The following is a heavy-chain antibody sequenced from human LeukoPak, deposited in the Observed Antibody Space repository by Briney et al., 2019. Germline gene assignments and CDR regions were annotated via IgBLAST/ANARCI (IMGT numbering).Heavy chain of an antibody. Sequence: GALRLSCAASGFTFSSYGMHWVRRAPGKGLEWVAVIWYDGSNKYYADSVKGRFTISRDNSKNTLYLQMNSLRAEDTAVHYCARDRGVSVTTYWFDPWGQGTLVTVSS. CDR1: GFTFSSYG. D-gene: IGHD4-17*01. V-gene: IGHV3-33*01. J-gene: IGHJ5*02. CDR2: IWYDGSNK. CDR3: ARDRGVSVTTYWFDP.